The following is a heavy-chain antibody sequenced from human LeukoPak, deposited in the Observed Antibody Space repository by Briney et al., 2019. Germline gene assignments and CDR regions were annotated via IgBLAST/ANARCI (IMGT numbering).Heavy chain of an antibody. Sequence: SETLSLTCAVYGGSFSGYYWSWIRQPPGKGLEWIGEINNSGSTNYNPSLKSRVTISVDTSKNQFSLKLSSVTAADTAVYYCARGAIYDSIGYASKPFGYWGQGTLVTVSS. V-gene: IGHV4-34*01. D-gene: IGHD3-22*01. CDR2: INNSGST. CDR3: ARGAIYDSIGYASKPFGY. CDR1: GGSFSGYY. J-gene: IGHJ4*02.